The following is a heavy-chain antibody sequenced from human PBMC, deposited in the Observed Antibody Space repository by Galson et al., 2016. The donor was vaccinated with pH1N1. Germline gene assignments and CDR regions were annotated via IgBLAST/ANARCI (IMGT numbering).Heavy chain of an antibody. Sequence: ALVKPTQTLTLTCTFSGFSINSSGMGVGWIRQPPGQALEWLAVIYWDDDKRYSLSLKSRLTISEDTSKNQVVLTMTNMDPVDTGTYYCAHREVMITNAFDFWGRGTMVTVSS. J-gene: IGHJ3*01. CDR3: AHREVMITNAFDF. V-gene: IGHV2-5*08. CDR1: GFSINSSGMG. D-gene: IGHD3-10*01. CDR2: IYWDDDK.